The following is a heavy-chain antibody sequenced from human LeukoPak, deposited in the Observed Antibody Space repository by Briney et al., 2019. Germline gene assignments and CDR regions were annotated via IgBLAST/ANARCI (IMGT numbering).Heavy chain of an antibody. D-gene: IGHD6-13*01. CDR1: GHSFTSYW. CDR2: IYPGDSDT. Sequence: GESLKISCKGSGHSFTSYWIGWVRQMPGKGLEWMGIIYPGDSDTRYSPSFQGQVTISADKSISTAYLQWSSLKASDTAMYYCARHVGISGIAAAGIDYWGQGTLVTVSS. CDR3: ARHVGISGIAAAGIDY. V-gene: IGHV5-51*01. J-gene: IGHJ4*02.